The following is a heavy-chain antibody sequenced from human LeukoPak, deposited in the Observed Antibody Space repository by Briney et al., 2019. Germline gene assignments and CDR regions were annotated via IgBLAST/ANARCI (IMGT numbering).Heavy chain of an antibody. CDR2: IIPIFGTA. CDR1: GGTFSIYA. J-gene: IGHJ4*02. Sequence: SVKVSCKASGGTFSIYAISWVRQAPGQGLGWMGGIIPIFGTANYAQKFQGRVTITADKSTSTAYMELSSLRSEDTAVYYCARSIAVAGIEEGFDYWGQGTLVTVSS. CDR3: ARSIAVAGIEEGFDY. D-gene: IGHD6-19*01. V-gene: IGHV1-69*06.